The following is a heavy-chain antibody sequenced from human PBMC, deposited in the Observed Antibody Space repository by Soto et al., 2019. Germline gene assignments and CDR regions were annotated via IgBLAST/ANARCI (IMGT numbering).Heavy chain of an antibody. D-gene: IGHD3-22*01. CDR1: GGSFSDYY. CDR3: AGTRPPYYYDTPFDF. CDR2: INHSGST. V-gene: IGHV4-34*01. J-gene: IGHJ4*02. Sequence: QVQLQQWGARLLKPSETLSLTCGVYGGSFSDYYWTWIRQPPGKGLEWIGEINHSGSTNYHPSLKSRANISIDTAKKQFPPKLNSVTAADTGGKYCAGTRPPYYYDTPFDFWGQGTLVAVSS.